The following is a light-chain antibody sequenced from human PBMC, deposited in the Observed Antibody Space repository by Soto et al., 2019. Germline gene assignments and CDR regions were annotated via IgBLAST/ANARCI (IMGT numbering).Light chain of an antibody. V-gene: IGKV1-5*03. Sequence: DIQMTQSPSTLSASVGDSVTITFRASQSISPWLAWYQQKPFKAPTLLIYKASSLEGGVPSRFSGSGSGTDFNITISSLQTDDFATYYCQQYNTYPLTFGGGPTVEIK. CDR2: KAS. J-gene: IGKJ4*01. CDR1: QSISPW. CDR3: QQYNTYPLT.